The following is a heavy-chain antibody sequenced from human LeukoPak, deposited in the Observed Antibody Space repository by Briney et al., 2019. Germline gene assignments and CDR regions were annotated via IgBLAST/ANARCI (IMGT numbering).Heavy chain of an antibody. J-gene: IGHJ4*02. Sequence: GGSLRLSCAASGFTFSSYGMHWVRQAPGKGLEWVAVISYDGSNKYYADSVKGRFTISRDNAKNSLYLQMNSLRDEDTAVYYCARGATFWSGLDYWGQGTLVTVSS. CDR3: ARGATFWSGLDY. CDR2: ISYDGSNK. CDR1: GFTFSSYG. V-gene: IGHV3-30*03. D-gene: IGHD3-3*01.